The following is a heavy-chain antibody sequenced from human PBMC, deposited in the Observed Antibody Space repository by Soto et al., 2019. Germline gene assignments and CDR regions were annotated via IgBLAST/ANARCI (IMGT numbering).Heavy chain of an antibody. D-gene: IGHD2-2*02. J-gene: IGHJ4*02. Sequence: PSETLSLTCTVSGGSISSSSYYWGWIRQPPGKGLEWIGSIYYSGSTYYNPSLKSRVTISVDTSKNQFSLKLSSVTAADTAVYYCARLYCSSTSCYNDYWGQGTLVTVSS. V-gene: IGHV4-39*01. CDR2: IYYSGST. CDR1: GGSISSSSYY. CDR3: ARLYCSSTSCYNDY.